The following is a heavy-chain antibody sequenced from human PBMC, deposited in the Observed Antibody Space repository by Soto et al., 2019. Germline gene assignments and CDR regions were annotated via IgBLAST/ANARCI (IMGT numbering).Heavy chain of an antibody. CDR3: TRDASRDSSARGWFDP. V-gene: IGHV3-21*01. CDR1: GFTFRSFT. D-gene: IGHD6-13*01. Sequence: LRLSCAASGFTFRSFTMNWVRQAPGKGLEWVSTISSNSAYIYYTDALRGRFTISRDNAKNSLHLQMNSLRAEDTAVYYCTRDASRDSSARGWFDPWGPGALVTVSS. CDR2: ISSNSAYI. J-gene: IGHJ5*02.